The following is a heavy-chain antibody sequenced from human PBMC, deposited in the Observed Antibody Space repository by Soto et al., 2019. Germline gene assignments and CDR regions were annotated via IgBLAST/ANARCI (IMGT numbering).Heavy chain of an antibody. D-gene: IGHD2-21*02. CDR2: ISGNYGKK. V-gene: IGHV1-18*01. Sequence: QIQLLQSGGDVKKPGASVKVSCKASGYIFTNYGVSWVRQAPGQGLEWMGWISGNYGKKNYAQEFQGRVTMNTDTSTSTAYMELSSLRSDDTAVYFCARQYCGADCNTHDPIDMWGQGTMVTVSS. CDR3: ARQYCGADCNTHDPIDM. CDR1: GYIFTNYG. J-gene: IGHJ3*02.